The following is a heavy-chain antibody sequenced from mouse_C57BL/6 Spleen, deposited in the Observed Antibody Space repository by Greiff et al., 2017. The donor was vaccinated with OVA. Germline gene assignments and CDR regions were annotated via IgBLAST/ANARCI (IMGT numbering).Heavy chain of an antibody. V-gene: IGHV5-17*01. CDR1: GFTFSDYG. CDR2: ISNGSSTI. Sequence: EVQLVESGGGLVKPGGSLKLSCAASGFTFSDYGMHWVRQAPEKGLEWVAYISNGSSTIYYADTVKGRFTISRDNAKNTLFLQMTSLRSEDTAMYYCARPGNYYAMDYWGQGTSVTVST. J-gene: IGHJ4*01. CDR3: ARPGNYYAMDY.